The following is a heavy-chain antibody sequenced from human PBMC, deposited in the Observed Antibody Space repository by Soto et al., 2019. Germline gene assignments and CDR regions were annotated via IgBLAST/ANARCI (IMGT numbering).Heavy chain of an antibody. D-gene: IGHD5-12*01. Sequence: SETLSLTCTVSGGSISSSSYYWGWIRQPPGKGLEWIGSIYHSGSTYYNPSLKSRVTISVDTSKNQFSLKLSSVTAADTGMYYCARDWNSGYDPWGQGTLVTVSS. CDR3: ARDWNSGYDP. CDR2: IYHSGST. CDR1: GGSISSSSYY. V-gene: IGHV4-39*07. J-gene: IGHJ5*02.